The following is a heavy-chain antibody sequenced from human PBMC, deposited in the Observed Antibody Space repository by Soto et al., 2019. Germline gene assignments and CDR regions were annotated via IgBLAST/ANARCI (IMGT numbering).Heavy chain of an antibody. J-gene: IGHJ3*02. CDR2: ISFSSNTI. Sequence: GGSLRLSCAASGFSISSYSMNWVRQAPGKGLEWISYISFSSNTIFYADSVKGRFTISRDNAKNSLYLQMNSLRDEDTAIYYCAKTRYDTSGYAFDIWGQGTMVTVSS. D-gene: IGHD3-22*01. CDR1: GFSISSYS. V-gene: IGHV3-48*02. CDR3: AKTRYDTSGYAFDI.